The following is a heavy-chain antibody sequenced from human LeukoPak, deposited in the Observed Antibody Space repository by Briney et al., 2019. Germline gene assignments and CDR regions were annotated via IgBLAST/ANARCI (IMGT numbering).Heavy chain of an antibody. Sequence: GGSLRLSCAASGFTFSSSWVKWVRQAPGKGLESVAVIKEDGSEKYYVDSVKGRFAISRDNAKNSLYLQMNNVRAEDTAVYFCAANTQSGYWGQGALVTVSS. J-gene: IGHJ4*02. CDR2: IKEDGSEK. CDR1: GFTFSSSW. CDR3: AANTQSGY. D-gene: IGHD3-16*01. V-gene: IGHV3-7*05.